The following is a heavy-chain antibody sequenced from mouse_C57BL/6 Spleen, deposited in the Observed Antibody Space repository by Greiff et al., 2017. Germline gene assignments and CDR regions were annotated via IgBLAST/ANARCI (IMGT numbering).Heavy chain of an antibody. CDR1: GYSFTGYY. V-gene: IGHV1-42*01. J-gene: IGHJ3*01. Sequence: EVQLQQSGPELVKPGASVKISCKASGYSFTGYYMNWVKQSPEKSLEWIGEINPSTGGTTYNQKFKGKATLTVDKSSSTAYMQLKSLTSEDSAVYYYENSKGFAYWGQATLVTVSA. CDR2: INPSTGGT. D-gene: IGHD2-5*01. CDR3: ENSKGFAY.